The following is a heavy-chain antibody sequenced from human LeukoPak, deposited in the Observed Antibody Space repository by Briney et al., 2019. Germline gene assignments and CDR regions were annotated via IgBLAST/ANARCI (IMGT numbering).Heavy chain of an antibody. CDR2: IYYSGST. CDR1: GGSISSYY. D-gene: IGHD1-1*01. Sequence: PSETLSLTCTVSGGSISSYYWSWIRQPPGKGLEWIGYIYYSGSTNYNPSLKSRVTISVDTSKKQFSLKLSSVTAADTAVYYWARNTWTTNYYYYYYMDVWGKGTTVTVSS. V-gene: IGHV4-59*01. J-gene: IGHJ6*03. CDR3: ARNTWTTNYYYYYYMDV.